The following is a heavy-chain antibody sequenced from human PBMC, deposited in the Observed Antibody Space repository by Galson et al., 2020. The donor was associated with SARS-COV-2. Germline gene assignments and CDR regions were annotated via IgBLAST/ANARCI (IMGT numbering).Heavy chain of an antibody. CDR3: AREPGIAVVGYYYDYGMDV. CDR1: GLTFSSYA. CDR2: ISGNGGRT. D-gene: IGHD6-19*01. J-gene: IGHJ6*02. V-gene: IGHV3-23*01. Sequence: GESLKISCAASGLTFSSYAMTWVRQAPGKGLEWVSAISGNGGRTYYADSVRGRFTISRDNSKNMLYLQMISLRAEDTAVYYCAREPGIAVVGYYYDYGMDVWGQGTTVTVSS.